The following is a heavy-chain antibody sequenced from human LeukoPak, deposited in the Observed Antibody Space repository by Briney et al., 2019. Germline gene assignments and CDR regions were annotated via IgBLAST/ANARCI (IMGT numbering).Heavy chain of an antibody. CDR3: AKDLYRDYDFWSGIKTNWFDP. J-gene: IGHJ5*02. Sequence: GGSLRLSCSASGFTFSSYWMHWVRQAPGKGLVWVSRINSDGSSTSYADSVKGRFTISRDNSKNTLYLQMNSLRAEDTAVYYCAKDLYRDYDFWSGIKTNWFDPWGQGTLVTVSS. CDR2: INSDGSST. V-gene: IGHV3-74*01. CDR1: GFTFSSYW. D-gene: IGHD3-3*01.